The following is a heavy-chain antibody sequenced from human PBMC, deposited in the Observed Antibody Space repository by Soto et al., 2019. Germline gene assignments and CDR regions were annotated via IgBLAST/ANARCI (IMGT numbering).Heavy chain of an antibody. D-gene: IGHD3-3*01. J-gene: IGHJ1*01. CDR3: LVWSGYCLGHFQH. CDR1: GFTFSTYW. Sequence: PWGSLRLSCAASGFTFSTYWIHWVRQAPGKGLVWVSRINSDGSSTTYTDSLKGRLTSFRDNAKNTVYLQMNSLRVEDTAVYYCLVWSGYCLGHFQHWGQGTLVTVSS. V-gene: IGHV3-74*01. CDR2: INSDGSST.